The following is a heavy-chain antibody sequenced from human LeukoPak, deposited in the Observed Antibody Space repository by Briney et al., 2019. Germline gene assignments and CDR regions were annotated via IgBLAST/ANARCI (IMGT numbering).Heavy chain of an antibody. CDR1: GGSFSGYY. D-gene: IGHD2-21*02. Sequence: SETLSLTCAVYGGSFSGYYWSWIRQPPGKGLEWIGEINHSGSTNYNPSLKSRVTISVDTSKNQFSLKLSSVTAADTAVYYCARGGYCGGDCYPPNYNWFDPWGQGTLVTVSS. CDR3: ARGGYCGGDCYPPNYNWFDP. V-gene: IGHV4-34*01. J-gene: IGHJ5*02. CDR2: INHSGST.